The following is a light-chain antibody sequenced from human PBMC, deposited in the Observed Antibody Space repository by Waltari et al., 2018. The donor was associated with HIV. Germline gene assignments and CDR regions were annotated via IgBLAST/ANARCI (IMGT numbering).Light chain of an antibody. CDR2: GAS. Sequence: EIVLTQSPGTLSLSPGERATLSCRASQSVSSSYLAWYQQKPGQAPRLLIYGASSRATGIPDRCSGSGSVTDFTLTISRLEPEDFAVYYCQQYGSSPLTFGGGTKVEIK. V-gene: IGKV3-20*01. CDR3: QQYGSSPLT. J-gene: IGKJ4*01. CDR1: QSVSSSY.